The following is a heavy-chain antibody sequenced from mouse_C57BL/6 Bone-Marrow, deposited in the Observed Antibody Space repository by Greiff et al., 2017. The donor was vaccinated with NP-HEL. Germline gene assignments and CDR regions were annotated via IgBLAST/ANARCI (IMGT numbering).Heavy chain of an antibody. CDR2: ISNGGGST. D-gene: IGHD2-2*01. J-gene: IGHJ2*01. CDR3: ARHGYEY. CDR1: GFTFSDYY. V-gene: IGHV5-12*01. Sequence: EVQLVESGGGLVQPGGSLKLSCAASGFTFSDYYMYWVRQTPEKRLEWVAYISNGGGSTYYPDTVKGRFTISRDNAKNTLYLQMSRLKSEDTAMYYCARHGYEYWGQGTTLTVSS.